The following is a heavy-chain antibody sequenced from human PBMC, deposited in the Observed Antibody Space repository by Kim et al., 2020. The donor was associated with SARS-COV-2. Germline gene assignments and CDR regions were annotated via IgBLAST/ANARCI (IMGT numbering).Heavy chain of an antibody. J-gene: IGHJ6*02. CDR2: IYYSGGT. CDR3: ARYYGRSRFYGVVV. CDR1: GGSISSYY. V-gene: IGHV4-59*01. Sequence: SETLSLTCTVSGGSISSYYWSWIRQPPGKGLEWIGYIYYSGGTIYNPSLKSRVTISVDTSKNQFSLRLTSMTAADTAIYYCARYYGRSRFYGVVVCGQGT. D-gene: IGHD3-10*01.